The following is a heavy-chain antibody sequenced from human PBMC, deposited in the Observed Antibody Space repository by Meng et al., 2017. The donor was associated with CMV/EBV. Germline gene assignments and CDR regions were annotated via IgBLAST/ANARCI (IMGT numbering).Heavy chain of an antibody. J-gene: IGHJ4*02. CDR1: GFKFGDYV. CDR2: IRSKGYGETT. CDR3: TRDWGDYDYAWGSD. Sequence: GESLKISCIASGFKFGDYVMSWVRQAPGKGLEWVGFIRSKGYGETTEYAASVKGRFTISRDDSKGIAYLQMNSLRTEDTAMYHCTRDWGDYDYAWGSDWGQGTLVTVSS. D-gene: IGHD3-16*01. V-gene: IGHV3-49*04.